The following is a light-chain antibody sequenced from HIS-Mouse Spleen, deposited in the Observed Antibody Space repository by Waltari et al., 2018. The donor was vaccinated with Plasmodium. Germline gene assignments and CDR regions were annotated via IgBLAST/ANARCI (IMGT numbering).Light chain of an antibody. J-gene: IGLJ2*01. Sequence: QTVVTQEPSFSVSPGGTVTLTCGLSSGSVSTSYYPSWYHETPGQAPRTLIYSTNHRSSGVPDRFSGSILGNKAALTVTGAQADDESDYYCVLYMGSGIWVFGGGTKLTVL. V-gene: IGLV8-61*01. CDR1: SGSVSTSYY. CDR2: STN. CDR3: VLYMGSGIWV.